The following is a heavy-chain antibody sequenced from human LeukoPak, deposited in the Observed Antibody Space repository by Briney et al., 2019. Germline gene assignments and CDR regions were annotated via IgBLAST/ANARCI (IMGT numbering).Heavy chain of an antibody. V-gene: IGHV3-30*18. D-gene: IGHD3-22*01. CDR2: ISYGGSNK. J-gene: IGHJ4*02. Sequence: GGSLRPSCAASGFTFSSYGMHWVRQAPGKGLEWVAVISYGGSNKYYADSVKGRFTISRDNSKNTLYLQMNSLRAEDTAVYYCAKEGYSSGYHRLDYWGQGTLVTVSS. CDR1: GFTFSSYG. CDR3: AKEGYSSGYHRLDY.